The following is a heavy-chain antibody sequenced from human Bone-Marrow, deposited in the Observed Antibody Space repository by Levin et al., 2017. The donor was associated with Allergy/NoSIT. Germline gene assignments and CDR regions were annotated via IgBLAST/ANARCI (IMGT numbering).Heavy chain of an antibody. D-gene: IGHD2-8*02. J-gene: IGHJ4*02. CDR1: GFTFDDFA. V-gene: IGHV3-9*01. CDR3: AKERTETYYLDS. Sequence: GGSLRLSCAASGFTFDDFAMHWVRQAPGKGLEWVAGISWDSGSREYADSVQGRFTISRDNAENSLYLEINSLRDEDTALYYCAKERTETYYLDSWGQGTLVSVSS. CDR2: ISWDSGSR.